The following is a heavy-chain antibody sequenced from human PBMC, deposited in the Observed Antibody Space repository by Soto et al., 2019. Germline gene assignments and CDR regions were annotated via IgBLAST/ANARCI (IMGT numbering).Heavy chain of an antibody. J-gene: IGHJ4*02. CDR3: AATRRY. CDR1: GGSTSSDY. V-gene: IGHV4-59*01. CDR2: IYYSGST. Sequence: SETLSLTCSVSGGSTSSDYWSWIRQPPGKGLEWIGYIYYSGSTDYSPSLKSRVTMSIDTSQKQVSLKLTSVTTADTAVYYCAATRRYWGQGTLGTVSS.